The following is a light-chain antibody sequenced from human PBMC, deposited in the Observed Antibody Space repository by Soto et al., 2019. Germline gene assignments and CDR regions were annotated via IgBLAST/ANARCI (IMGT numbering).Light chain of an antibody. CDR1: QSVSSY. Sequence: EIVLTQSPATLSLSPGERATLSCRASQSVSSYLAWYQQKPSQAPRLLIYDASNRATGIPARFSGSGSGTDVTLTIISLEPADFAVYYCQQRSNWPPYTFGKGTKLEIK. CDR2: DAS. CDR3: QQRSNWPPYT. V-gene: IGKV3-11*01. J-gene: IGKJ2*01.